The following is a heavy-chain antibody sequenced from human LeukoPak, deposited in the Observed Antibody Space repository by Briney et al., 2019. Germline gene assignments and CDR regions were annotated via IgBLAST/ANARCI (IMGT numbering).Heavy chain of an antibody. Sequence: PGGSLRLSCAASGFTFSSYWMSWVRQAPGKGLEWVANIKQDGSEKYYVDSVKGRFTISRDNTKNLLFLEMNNLRGDDTAIYYCVRESRPGGAMGLYHNLDCRGQGTLVAVSS. CDR1: GFTFSSYW. D-gene: IGHD1-1*01. CDR2: IKQDGSEK. J-gene: IGHJ4*02. V-gene: IGHV3-7*01. CDR3: VRESRPGGAMGLYHNLDC.